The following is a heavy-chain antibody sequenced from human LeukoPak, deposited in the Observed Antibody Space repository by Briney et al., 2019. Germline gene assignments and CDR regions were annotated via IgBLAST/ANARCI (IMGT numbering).Heavy chain of an antibody. CDR2: INPNSGGT. D-gene: IGHD1-26*01. J-gene: IGHJ5*02. V-gene: IGHV1-2*02. CDR1: GSIFTAYY. Sequence: ASVKASCNAFGSIFTAYYMHPGRQAPGHGLEWRGWINPNSGGTNDAQKFHGRVTMTRQTSISTGYMELSRLRSDDTAVYYCARDSRGTIVGAIFDPWGQGTLVTVSS. CDR3: ARDSRGTIVGAIFDP.